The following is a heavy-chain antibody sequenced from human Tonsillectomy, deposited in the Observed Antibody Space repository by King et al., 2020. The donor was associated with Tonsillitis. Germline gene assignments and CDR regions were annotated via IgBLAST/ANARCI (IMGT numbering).Heavy chain of an antibody. CDR1: GGSISSYY. J-gene: IGHJ6*02. V-gene: IGHV4-59*01. CDR2: IYYSGST. Sequence: QVQLQESGPGLVKPSETLSLTCTVSGGSISSYYWSWIRQPPGKGLEWIGYIYYSGSTNYNPSLKSRVTISVDTSKNQFSLKLSSVTAADTAVYYCARDDPNPFWSASYYYYGRDVWGRGTTVTVSS. CDR3: ARDDPNPFWSASYYYYGRDV. D-gene: IGHD3-3*01.